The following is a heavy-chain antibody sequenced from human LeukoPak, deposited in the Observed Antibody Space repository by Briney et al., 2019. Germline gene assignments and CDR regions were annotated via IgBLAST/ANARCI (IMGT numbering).Heavy chain of an antibody. CDR3: ASNTYYYDSSGYGAPPPHLYYFDY. CDR1: GGTFSSYA. J-gene: IGHJ4*02. V-gene: IGHV1-69*04. D-gene: IGHD3-22*01. CDR2: IIPILGIA. Sequence: GSSVKVSCKASGGTFSSYAISWVRQAPGQGLEWMGRIIPILGIANYAQKFRGRVTITADKSTSTAYMELSSLRSEDTAVYYCASNTYYYDSSGYGAPPPHLYYFDYWGQGTLVTVS.